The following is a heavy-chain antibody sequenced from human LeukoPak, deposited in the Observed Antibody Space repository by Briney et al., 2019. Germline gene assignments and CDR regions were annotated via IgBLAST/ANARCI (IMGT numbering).Heavy chain of an antibody. CDR2: INPNSGGT. Sequence: ASVKVSCKASGYTFTGYYMHWVRQAPGQGLEWMGWINPNSGGTNYAQKFQGRVTMTRDTSISTAYMELSRLRSDDTAVYYCASGYCSGGSCYWFDYWGQGTLVTVSS. V-gene: IGHV1-2*02. D-gene: IGHD2-15*01. CDR1: GYTFTGYY. J-gene: IGHJ4*02. CDR3: ASGYCSGGSCYWFDY.